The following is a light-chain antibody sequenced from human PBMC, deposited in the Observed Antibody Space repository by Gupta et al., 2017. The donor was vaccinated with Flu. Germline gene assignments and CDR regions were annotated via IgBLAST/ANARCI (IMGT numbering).Light chain of an antibody. J-gene: IGKJ1*01. Sequence: GKAPNLLIYAASNGQSGVPSRFSGSGSETEFTLTISRLQAEDFGTYCCQQKDFSPWTFGQGTMVHIK. V-gene: IGKV1-39*01. CDR3: QQKDFSPWT. CDR2: AAS.